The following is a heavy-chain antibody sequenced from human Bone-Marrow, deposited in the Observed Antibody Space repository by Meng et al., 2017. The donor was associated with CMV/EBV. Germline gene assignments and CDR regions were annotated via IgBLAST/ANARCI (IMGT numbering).Heavy chain of an antibody. CDR3: ARASNEFTSDAFDI. J-gene: IGHJ3*02. CDR2: INPSGGST. CDR1: GYTFTSYG. Sequence: ASVKVSCKASGYTFTSYGISWVRQAPGQGLEWMGIINPSGGSTSYAQKFQGRVTMTRDTSTSTVYMELSSLRSEDTAVYYCARASNEFTSDAFDIWGQGTMVTV. V-gene: IGHV1-46*01. D-gene: IGHD1-1*01.